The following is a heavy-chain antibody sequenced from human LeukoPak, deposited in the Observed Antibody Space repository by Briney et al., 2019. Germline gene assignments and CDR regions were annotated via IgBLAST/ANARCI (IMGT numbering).Heavy chain of an antibody. CDR1: GGSISSYY. D-gene: IGHD2-15*01. J-gene: IGHJ6*02. Sequence: SETLSLTCTVSGGSISSYYWSWIRQPPGKGLEWIGYIYYSGSTNYNPSLKSRVTISVDTSKNQFSLKLSSVTAADTAVYYCASTHPPGYCSGASCYDRYYYGMDVWGQGTTVTVSS. V-gene: IGHV4-59*08. CDR3: ASTHPPGYCSGASCYDRYYYGMDV. CDR2: IYYSGST.